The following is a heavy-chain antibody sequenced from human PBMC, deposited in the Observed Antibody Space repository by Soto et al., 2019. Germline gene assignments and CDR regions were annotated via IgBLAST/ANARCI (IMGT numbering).Heavy chain of an antibody. CDR3: ARGDLIRRDFWSGYYTIYYYYGMDV. CDR2: ISSSSSTI. D-gene: IGHD3-3*01. J-gene: IGHJ6*02. V-gene: IGHV3-48*02. Sequence: PGGPLRLSCAASGFTFSRYSMNWVRQAPGKGLEWVSYISSSSSTIYYADSVKGRFTISRDNAKNSLYLQMNSLRDEDTAVYYCARGDLIRRDFWSGYYTIYYYYGMDVWGQGTTVTVSS. CDR1: GFTFSRYS.